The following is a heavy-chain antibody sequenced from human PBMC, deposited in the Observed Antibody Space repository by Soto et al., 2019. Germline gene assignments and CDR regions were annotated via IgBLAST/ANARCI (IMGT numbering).Heavy chain of an antibody. CDR3: GRDLTVSSSDGPLNP. J-gene: IGHJ5*02. Sequence: SETLSLTCTVSGGSISSYYWTWIRQPPGKGLEWIGNIRYSVSTNYNPSLKRRVITIPRTTTNQFSLQQSTITRAETAVYYCGRDLTVSSSDGPLNPWGHETVGTSPQ. D-gene: IGHD1-20*01. CDR2: IRYSVST. V-gene: IGHV4-59*01. CDR1: GGSISSYY.